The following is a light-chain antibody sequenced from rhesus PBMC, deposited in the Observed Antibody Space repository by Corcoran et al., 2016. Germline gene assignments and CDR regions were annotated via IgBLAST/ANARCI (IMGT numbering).Light chain of an antibody. Sequence: DIQMTQSPSSLSASVGDRVTITCRASQGISSWLAWSQQKPGKAPKLLIYKAASLQSGVPSRFSGSGSGTDFTLTISSLQPEDVATYYCQQYNSAPLTFGGGTKVEIK. J-gene: IGKJ4*01. CDR2: KAA. V-gene: IGKV1-21*01. CDR1: QGISSW. CDR3: QQYNSAPLT.